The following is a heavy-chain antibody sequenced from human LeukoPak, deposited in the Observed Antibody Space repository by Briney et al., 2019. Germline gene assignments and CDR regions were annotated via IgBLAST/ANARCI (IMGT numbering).Heavy chain of an antibody. D-gene: IGHD7-27*01. Sequence: PTGGSLRLSCAASGFTFSSYTMSWVRQAPGKGLEWVPTITTSDGNTYYADSVKGRFTVSRDNSKNTLFLQMNSLRAEDTAVYYCAKDGGLWVSAHWGDSWGRGTLVTVSS. CDR1: GFTFSSYT. V-gene: IGHV3-23*01. CDR2: ITTSDGNT. J-gene: IGHJ4*02. CDR3: AKDGGLWVSAHWGDS.